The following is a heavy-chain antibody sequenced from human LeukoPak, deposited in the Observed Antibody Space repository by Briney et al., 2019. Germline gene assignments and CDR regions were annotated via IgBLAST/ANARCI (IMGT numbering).Heavy chain of an antibody. CDR2: IKQDGSEK. J-gene: IGHJ3*02. CDR1: GFTFSSYW. CDR3: ATGYCSSTSCYSVRAFDI. D-gene: IGHD2-2*01. V-gene: IGHV3-7*01. Sequence: PGGSLRLSCAASGFTFSSYWMSWVRQAPGKGLEWVANIKQDGSEKYYVDSVKGRFTISRDNAKNSLYLQMNSLRAEDTAAYYCATGYCSSTSCYSVRAFDIWGQGTMVTVSS.